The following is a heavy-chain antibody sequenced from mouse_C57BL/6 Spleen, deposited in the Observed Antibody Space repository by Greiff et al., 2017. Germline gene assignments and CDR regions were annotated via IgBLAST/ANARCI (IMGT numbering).Heavy chain of an antibody. CDR1: GFTFSSYA. J-gene: IGHJ3*01. CDR2: ISDGGSYT. CDR3: ARDRGHRGGFAY. D-gene: IGHD2-14*01. Sequence: DVMLVESGGGLVKPGGSLKLSCAASGFTFSSYAMSWVRQTPEKRLEWVATISDGGSYTYYPDNVKGRFTISRDNAKNNLYLQMSHLKSEDTAMYYCARDRGHRGGFAYWGQGTLVTVSA. V-gene: IGHV5-4*01.